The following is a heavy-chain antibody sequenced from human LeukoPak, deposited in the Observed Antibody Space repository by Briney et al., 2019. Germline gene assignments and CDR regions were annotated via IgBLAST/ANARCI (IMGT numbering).Heavy chain of an antibody. CDR2: IFYSGST. V-gene: IGHV4-59*01. CDR3: ARGGVLGQSAFDI. Sequence: PGGSLRLSCVASGFPFNNYWMSWVRQAPGKGLECIGYIFYSGSTNYNPSLKSRVTISLDTSKNHFSLKLSSVTAADAAVYYCARGGVLGQSAFDIWGQGTVVTVSS. CDR1: GFPFNNYW. J-gene: IGHJ3*02. D-gene: IGHD7-27*01.